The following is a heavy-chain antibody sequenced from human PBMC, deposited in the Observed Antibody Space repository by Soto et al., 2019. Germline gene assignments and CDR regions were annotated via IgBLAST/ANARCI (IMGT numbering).Heavy chain of an antibody. CDR1: GFTFSSFA. CDR3: ARDRVESGYPEYFQH. Sequence: GGSLRLSCAASGFTFSSFAMNWVRQAPGKGLEWVSVISGSGGSTYYADSVKGRFTISRDNSKNTLYLQMNSLRVEDTAVYYCARDRVESGYPEYFQHWGQGTLVTVSS. D-gene: IGHD3-22*01. V-gene: IGHV3-23*01. J-gene: IGHJ1*01. CDR2: ISGSGGST.